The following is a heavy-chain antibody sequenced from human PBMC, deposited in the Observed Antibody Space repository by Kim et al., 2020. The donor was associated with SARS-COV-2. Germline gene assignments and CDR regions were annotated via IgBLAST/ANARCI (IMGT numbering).Heavy chain of an antibody. CDR2: ISGSGGST. V-gene: IGHV3-23*01. Sequence: GGSLRLSCAASGFTFSSYAMSWVRQAPGKGLEWVSAISGSGGSTYYADSVKGRFTISRDNSKNTLYLQMNSLRAEDTAVYYCAKEGWGESGCWDSDAFDIWGQGTMVTVSS. CDR1: GFTFSSYA. CDR3: AKEGWGESGCWDSDAFDI. J-gene: IGHJ3*02. D-gene: IGHD3-16*01.